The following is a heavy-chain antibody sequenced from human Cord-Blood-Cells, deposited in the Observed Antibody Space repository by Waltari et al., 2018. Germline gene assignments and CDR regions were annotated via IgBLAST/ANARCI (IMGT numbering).Heavy chain of an antibody. J-gene: IGHJ6*03. CDR3: ARGRYGVVPAAPDYYYYYMDV. Sequence: ELEWIGEINHSGSTNYNPSLKSRVTISVDTSKNQFSLKLSSVTAADTAVYYCARGRYGVVPAAPDYYYYYMDVWGKGTTVTVSS. V-gene: IGHV4-34*01. CDR2: INHSGST. D-gene: IGHD2-2*01.